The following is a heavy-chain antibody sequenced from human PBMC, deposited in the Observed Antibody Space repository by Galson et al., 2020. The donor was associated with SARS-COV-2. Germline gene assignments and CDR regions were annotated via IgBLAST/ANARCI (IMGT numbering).Heavy chain of an antibody. J-gene: IGHJ6*02. CDR3: ARDRGYYYYGMDV. CDR2: ISYDGSNK. Sequence: TGGSLRLSCAASGFTFSSYAMHWVRQAPGKGLEWVAVISYDGSNKYYADSVKGRFTISRDNSKNTLYLQMNSLRAEDTAVYYCARDRGYYYYGMDVWGQGTTVTVSS. CDR1: GFTFSSYA. V-gene: IGHV3-30-3*01. D-gene: IGHD3-10*01.